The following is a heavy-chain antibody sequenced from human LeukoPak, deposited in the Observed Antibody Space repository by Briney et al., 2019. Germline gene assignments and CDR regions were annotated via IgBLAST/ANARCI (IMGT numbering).Heavy chain of an antibody. CDR3: GKDAGDYLASLAY. CDR1: GFTFSSYG. J-gene: IGHJ4*02. CDR2: IGYDGSNK. V-gene: IGHV3-30*02. Sequence: GGSLRLSCAASGFTFSSYGMHWVRQAPGKGPEWVAFIGYDGSNKYYEEYLESRLSISSENTKNTLYLLVMSLRAEDKAVYYCGKDAGDYLASLAYWGQGTLVTVSS. D-gene: IGHD4-17*01.